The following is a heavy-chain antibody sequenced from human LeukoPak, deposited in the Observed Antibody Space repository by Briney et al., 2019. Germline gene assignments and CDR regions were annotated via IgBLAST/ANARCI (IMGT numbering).Heavy chain of an antibody. J-gene: IGHJ5*02. Sequence: PGGSLRLSCAASGFTFSSYAMSWVRQAPGKGLEWVAVIYAGGGTYYADSVKGRFTISRDISKNTLYLQMNSLRAEDTAVYYCARDGDDYVWGSYRNSNWFDPWGQGTLVTVSS. CDR1: GFTFSSYA. CDR2: IYAGGGT. V-gene: IGHV3-66*01. CDR3: ARDGDDYVWGSYRNSNWFDP. D-gene: IGHD3-16*02.